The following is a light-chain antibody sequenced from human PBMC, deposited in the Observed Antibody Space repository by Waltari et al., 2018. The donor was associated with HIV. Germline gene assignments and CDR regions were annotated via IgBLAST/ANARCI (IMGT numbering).Light chain of an antibody. CDR1: QSVSSSY. Sequence: EMVLTQSPRTLSLSPGKGATLSCRASQSVSSSYLAWYQQKPGQAPRLLIYGASSRATGIPDRFSGSGSGTDFTLTISRLEPEDFAVYYCQQYGSSPPYTFGQGTKLEIK. CDR3: QQYGSSPPYT. CDR2: GAS. J-gene: IGKJ2*01. V-gene: IGKV3-20*01.